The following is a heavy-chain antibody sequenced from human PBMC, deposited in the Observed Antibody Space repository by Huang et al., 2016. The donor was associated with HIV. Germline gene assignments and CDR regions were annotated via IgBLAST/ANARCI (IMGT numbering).Heavy chain of an antibody. CDR1: EYTLTELS. D-gene: IGHD3-9*01. CDR2: FDPEIGET. J-gene: IGHJ4*02. V-gene: IGHV1-24*01. Sequence: QVQLVQSRAEVQKPGASVKVSCKVSEYTLTELSIHWVRQPPGKGLEWMGGFDPEIGETIYAQKVQGRVTMTEDTSTETAFMELSGLRPEDTAVYYCATGFDVFFDFWGQGTLVTVSS. CDR3: ATGFDVFFDF.